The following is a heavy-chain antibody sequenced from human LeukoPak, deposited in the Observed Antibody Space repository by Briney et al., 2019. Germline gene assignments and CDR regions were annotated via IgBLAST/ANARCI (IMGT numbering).Heavy chain of an antibody. Sequence: GGSLRLSCAASGFXFSSYAIHWVRQAPGKGLEWVAVISYDGSNKYYADSVKGRFTISRDNSKNTLYLQMNSLRAEDTAVYYCARDNSGSLDYWGQGTLVTVSS. CDR2: ISYDGSNK. J-gene: IGHJ4*02. CDR1: GFXFSSYA. D-gene: IGHD1-26*01. CDR3: ARDNSGSLDY. V-gene: IGHV3-30-3*01.